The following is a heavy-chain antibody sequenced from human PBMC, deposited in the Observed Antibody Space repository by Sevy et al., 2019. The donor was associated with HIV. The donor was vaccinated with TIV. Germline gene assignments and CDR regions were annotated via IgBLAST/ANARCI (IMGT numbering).Heavy chain of an antibody. J-gene: IGHJ4*02. CDR3: ARRYFDL. Sequence: GGSLRLSCDASGFSFDMYWMQWVCQAPGKGLEWVANIRQDGNEIYYAASVRGRFTISRDNAKGSLYLQMNNLRVEDTATYYCARRYFDLWGQGTLVTVSS. CDR1: GFSFDMYW. CDR2: IRQDGNEI. V-gene: IGHV3-7*03.